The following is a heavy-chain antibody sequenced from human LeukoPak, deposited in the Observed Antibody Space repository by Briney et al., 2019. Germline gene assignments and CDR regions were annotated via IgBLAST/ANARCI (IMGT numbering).Heavy chain of an antibody. V-gene: IGHV3-53*01. Sequence: TGGSLRLSCAASGFTVSSNYMSWVRQAPVKGLEWVSVIYSGGSTYYADSVKGRFTISRDNSKNTLYLQMNSLRAEDTAVYYCAGYGEYPHYYFDYWGQGTLVTVSS. D-gene: IGHD4-17*01. CDR2: IYSGGST. CDR1: GFTVSSNY. J-gene: IGHJ4*02. CDR3: AGYGEYPHYYFDY.